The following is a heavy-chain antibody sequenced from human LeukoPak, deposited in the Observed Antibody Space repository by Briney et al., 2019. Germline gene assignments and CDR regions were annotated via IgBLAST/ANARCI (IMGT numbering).Heavy chain of an antibody. CDR1: SGFA. D-gene: IGHD6-19*01. Sequence: AGGSLRLSCAAFSGFAMSWVRPAPGQGLEWVSAINGRGDDTYYPDSVKGRFTISRDNSNNTLYLQMNSLRAEDTAVYYCAKGHRSSSSFFDSWGQGILVTVSS. CDR2: INGRGDDT. J-gene: IGHJ4*02. CDR3: AKGHRSSSSFFDS. V-gene: IGHV3-23*01.